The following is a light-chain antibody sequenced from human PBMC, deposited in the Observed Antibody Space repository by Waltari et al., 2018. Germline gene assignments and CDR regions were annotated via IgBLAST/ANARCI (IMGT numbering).Light chain of an antibody. CDR1: QRISNW. CDR2: KAS. CDR3: QQYNSYSLLT. J-gene: IGKJ4*01. Sequence: DIQMTQSPSTLSASVGDRVTITCRASQRISNWLAWYQQKPGTAPKLLIYKASTLESVVPSRFSGSGSGTEFNLTISSLQPDDFSTYYCQQYNSYSLLTFGGGTKVEIK. V-gene: IGKV1-5*03.